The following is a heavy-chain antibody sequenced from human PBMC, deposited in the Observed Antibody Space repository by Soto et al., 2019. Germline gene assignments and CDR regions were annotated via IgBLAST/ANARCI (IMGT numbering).Heavy chain of an antibody. D-gene: IGHD3-10*01. Sequence: QVQLQQWGAGLLKPSETLSLSCAVYGGYFNDNYYTWFRQPPGKGLEWIGEISRSGTTKYIPSLKSRDSISFDTSKTQVSLKVTSVTAADTAGYYCATSLWFGTQVELWGQGALVTVSS. J-gene: IGHJ5*02. CDR3: ATSLWFGTQVEL. V-gene: IGHV4-34*01. CDR1: GGYFNDNY. CDR2: ISRSGTT.